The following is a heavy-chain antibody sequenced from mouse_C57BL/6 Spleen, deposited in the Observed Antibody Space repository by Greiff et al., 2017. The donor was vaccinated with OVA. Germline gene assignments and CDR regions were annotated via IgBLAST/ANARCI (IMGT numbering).Heavy chain of an antibody. D-gene: IGHD2-12*01. J-gene: IGHJ2*01. V-gene: IGHV1-64*01. CDR1: GYTFTSYW. CDR3: ARFAYDVDYFDY. Sequence: QVQLQQSGAELVKPGASVKLSCKASGYTFTSYWMHWVKQRPGQGLEWIGMIHPNSGSTNYNEKFKSKATLTVDKSSSTAYMQLSSLTSEDSAVYYCARFAYDVDYFDYWGQGTTLTVSS. CDR2: IHPNSGST.